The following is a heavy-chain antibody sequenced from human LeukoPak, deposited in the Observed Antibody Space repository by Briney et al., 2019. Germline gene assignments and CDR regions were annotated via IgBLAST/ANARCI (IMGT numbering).Heavy chain of an antibody. D-gene: IGHD2-15*01. J-gene: IGHJ4*02. Sequence: ASVMVSCKTSGYTFTSYGISWVRQAPGQGLEWMGWISAYNGNTNYAQKLQGRVTMTTDTSTSTAYMELRSLRSDDTAVYYCARFKDERESPSFDYWGQGTLVTVSS. CDR1: GYTFTSYG. CDR3: ARFKDERESPSFDY. V-gene: IGHV1-18*01. CDR2: ISAYNGNT.